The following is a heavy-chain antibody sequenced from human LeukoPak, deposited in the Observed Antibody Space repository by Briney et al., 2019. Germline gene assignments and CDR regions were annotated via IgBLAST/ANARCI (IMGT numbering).Heavy chain of an antibody. CDR3: ARDNYCSGGSCEVPFDP. Sequence: PSETLSLTCTVSGGSISSYYWSWIRQPAGKGLEWIGRIYTSGSTNYNPSLKSRVTMSVDTSKNQFSLKLSSVTAADTAVYYCARDNYCSGGSCEVPFDPWGQGTLVTVPS. D-gene: IGHD2-15*01. J-gene: IGHJ5*02. CDR1: GGSISSYY. CDR2: IYTSGST. V-gene: IGHV4-4*07.